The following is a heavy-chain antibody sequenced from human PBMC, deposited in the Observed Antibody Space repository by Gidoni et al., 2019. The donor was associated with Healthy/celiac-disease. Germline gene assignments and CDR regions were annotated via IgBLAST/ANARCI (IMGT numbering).Heavy chain of an antibody. J-gene: IGHJ4*02. D-gene: IGHD3-22*01. CDR3: AKEYYDSSGYHY. CDR1: GFTFSSYG. CDR2: ISYDGSNK. Sequence: QVQLVESGGGVVQPGRSLRLSCAASGFTFSSYGMHWVRQAPGKGPEWVAVISYDGSNKYYADSVKGRFTISRDNSKNTLYLQMNSLRAEDTAVYYCAKEYYDSSGYHYWGQGTLVTVSS. V-gene: IGHV3-30*18.